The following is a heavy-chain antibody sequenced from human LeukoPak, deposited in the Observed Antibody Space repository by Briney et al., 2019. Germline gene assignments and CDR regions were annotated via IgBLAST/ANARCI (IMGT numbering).Heavy chain of an antibody. CDR1: GFSFSSYA. J-gene: IGHJ3*02. CDR3: AKSPPPDIVVVEDAFDI. D-gene: IGHD2-15*01. CDR2: ISYDGSNK. V-gene: IGHV3-30*18. Sequence: GGSLRLSCAASGFSFSSYAMHWVREAPGKGLEWVAVISYDGSNKYYADSVKGRFTISRDISKNTLYLQMNSLRAEDTAVYYCAKSPPPDIVVVEDAFDIWGQGTMVTVSS.